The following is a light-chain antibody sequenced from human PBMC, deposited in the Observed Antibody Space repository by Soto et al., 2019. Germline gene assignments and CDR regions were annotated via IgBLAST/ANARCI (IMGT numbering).Light chain of an antibody. V-gene: IGKV3-15*01. J-gene: IGKJ1*01. Sequence: EIVMTQSPATLSVSPGERATLSCRASQSVSSNLAWYQQKPGQAPRLLIYRASTRATGIPARFSGSGSGTEFTLTISSLQSEDFAVYYCQDYNNWPTWTFGQGTKVEIK. CDR1: QSVSSN. CDR3: QDYNNWPTWT. CDR2: RAS.